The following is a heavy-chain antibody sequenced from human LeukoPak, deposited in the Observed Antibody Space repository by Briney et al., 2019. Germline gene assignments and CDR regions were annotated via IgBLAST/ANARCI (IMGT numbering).Heavy chain of an antibody. D-gene: IGHD2-2*01. V-gene: IGHV3-30*04. CDR3: ARADIVVVPAAPGGDAFDI. Sequence: PGRSLRLSCAASGFTFSSYAMHWVRQAPGKGLEWVAVISYDGSNKYYADSVKGRFTISRDNSKNTLYLQMNSLRAEDTAVYYCARADIVVVPAAPGGDAFDIWGQGTMVTVSS. CDR2: ISYDGSNK. CDR1: GFTFSSYA. J-gene: IGHJ3*02.